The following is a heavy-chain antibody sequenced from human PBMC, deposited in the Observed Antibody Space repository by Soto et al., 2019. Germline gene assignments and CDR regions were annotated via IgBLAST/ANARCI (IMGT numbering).Heavy chain of an antibody. V-gene: IGHV3-30*14. CDR2: ISYDGTYK. CDR1: GFTFKNFA. D-gene: IGHD5-12*01. J-gene: IGHJ6*02. Sequence: GGSLRLSCAASGFTFKNFAMHWVRQAPGKGLEWVAFISYDGTYKYYADSVRGRFTVYRDNSKSTLFLQMNSLKFEDTAVYVCANEVDVAFSSLQYGMDVWGQGTTVTVSS. CDR3: ANEVDVAFSSLQYGMDV.